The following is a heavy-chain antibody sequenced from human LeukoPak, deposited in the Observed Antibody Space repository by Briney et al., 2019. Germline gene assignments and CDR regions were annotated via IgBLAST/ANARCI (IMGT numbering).Heavy chain of an antibody. J-gene: IGHJ4*02. V-gene: IGHV3-48*03. D-gene: IGHD3-9*01. Sequence: GGSLRLSCEGSAFIFSGHWMNWVRQTPGKGLEWVSYISSSGTTIYYADSVMGRFTISRDNAKNSLYLQMNSLRAEDTAVYYCARALTGFIPGNWGQGTLVTVSS. CDR1: AFIFSGHW. CDR3: ARALTGFIPGN. CDR2: ISSSGTTI.